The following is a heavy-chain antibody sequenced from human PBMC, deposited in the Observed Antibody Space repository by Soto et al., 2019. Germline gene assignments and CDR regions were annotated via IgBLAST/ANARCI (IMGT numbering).Heavy chain of an antibody. J-gene: IGHJ4*02. V-gene: IGHV4-30-4*01. CDR2: IYYSGST. CDR3: ARARGSGYYTFDY. Sequence: SETLSLTCTVSGGSISSGDYYWSWIRQPPGKGLEWIGYIYYSGSTYYNPSLKSRVTISVDTSKNQFSLKLSSVTAADTAVYYCARARGSGYYTFDYWGQGTLVTV. CDR1: GGSISSGDYY. D-gene: IGHD3-22*01.